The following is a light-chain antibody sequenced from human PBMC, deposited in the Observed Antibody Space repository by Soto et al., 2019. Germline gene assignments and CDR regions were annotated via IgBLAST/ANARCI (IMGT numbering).Light chain of an antibody. CDR2: GAS. V-gene: IGKV3-20*01. Sequence: EIVLTQSPDTLSLSPGERATLSCRASQSVSSSYLAWYQKKPGQAPRLLIYGASSRATGIPDRFSGSGSGTDFTLTIIRLEPEDFAVYYCQQYDSSPLTFGQGTKVEIK. CDR3: QQYDSSPLT. CDR1: QSVSSSY. J-gene: IGKJ1*01.